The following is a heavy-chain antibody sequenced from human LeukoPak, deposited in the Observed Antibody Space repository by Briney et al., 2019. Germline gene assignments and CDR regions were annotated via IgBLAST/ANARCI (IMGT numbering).Heavy chain of an antibody. CDR3: ARDRSWGLSAFDI. CDR1: GFTFSSYA. CDR2: ISSSGSTI. D-gene: IGHD1-26*01. Sequence: GGSLRLSCAASGFTFSSYAMSWVRQAPGKGLEWVSYISSSGSTIYYADSVKGRFTISRDNAKNSLYLQMNSLRAEDTAVYYCARDRSWGLSAFDIWGQGTMVTVSS. V-gene: IGHV3-48*04. J-gene: IGHJ3*02.